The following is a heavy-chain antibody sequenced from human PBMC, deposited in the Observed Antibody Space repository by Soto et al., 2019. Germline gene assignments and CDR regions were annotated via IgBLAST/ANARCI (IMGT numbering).Heavy chain of an antibody. CDR3: AESRGRIVGATLAFDI. CDR2: ISGSGGST. Sequence: GGSLRLSCAASGFTFSSYAMSWVRQAPGKGLEWVSAISGSGGSTYYADSVKGRFTISRDNSKNTLYLQMNSLRAEDTAVYYCAESRGRIVGATLAFDIWGQGTMVTVSS. V-gene: IGHV3-23*01. D-gene: IGHD1-26*01. CDR1: GFTFSSYA. J-gene: IGHJ3*02.